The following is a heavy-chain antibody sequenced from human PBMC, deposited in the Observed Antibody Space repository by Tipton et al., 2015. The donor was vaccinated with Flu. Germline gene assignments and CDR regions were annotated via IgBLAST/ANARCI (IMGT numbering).Heavy chain of an antibody. D-gene: IGHD3-10*01. CDR3: AANGGGRDYGSDSGGDYYYYAMDV. V-gene: IGHV3-23*01. CDR2: VSGGGGTT. Sequence: SLRLSCAASGFTFSTHTMTWVRQAPGKGLEWVSSVSGGGGTTYYADSVKGRFTISRDNSRNTLSLQMNSLRVEDTAMYYCAANGGGRDYGSDSGGDYYYYAMDVWGQGTTVTVSS. J-gene: IGHJ6*02. CDR1: GFTFSTHT.